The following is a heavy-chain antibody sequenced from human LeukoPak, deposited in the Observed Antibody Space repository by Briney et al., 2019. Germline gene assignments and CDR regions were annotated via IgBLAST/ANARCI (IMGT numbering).Heavy chain of an antibody. CDR1: GFTFSSYS. CDR3: ANLVGATNFYYYYGMDV. D-gene: IGHD1-26*01. CDR2: ISSSSSYI. Sequence: PGGSLRLSCAASGFTFSSYSMNWVRQAPGKGLEWVSSISSSSSYIYYADSVKGRFTISRDNSKNTLYLQMNGLRAEDTAVYYCANLVGATNFYYYYGMDVWGQGTTVTVSS. V-gene: IGHV3-21*01. J-gene: IGHJ6*02.